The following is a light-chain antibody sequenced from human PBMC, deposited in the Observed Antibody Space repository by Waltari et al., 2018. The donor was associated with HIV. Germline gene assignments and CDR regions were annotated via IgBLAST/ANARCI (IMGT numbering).Light chain of an antibody. CDR2: AAS. CDR1: RSISTF. J-gene: IGKJ2*01. V-gene: IGKV1-39*01. CDR3: QQSYVSPPIT. Sequence: IQMTQFPSTLSASICDRVTITCRTSRSISTFLNWYQQRPGKAPALLIYAASNLQSAVPSRFTGSGSGTNFTLSINDLRPEDVGTYFCQQSYVSPPITFGQGTELEL.